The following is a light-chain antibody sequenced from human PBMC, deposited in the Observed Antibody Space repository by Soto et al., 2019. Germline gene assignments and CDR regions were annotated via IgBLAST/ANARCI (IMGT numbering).Light chain of an antibody. CDR2: KND. CDR1: SSNIGSNY. Sequence: QSVLTQPPSASGTPGQRVTISCSGSSSNIGSNYVYWFQHLPGTAPKVLIYKNDQRPSGVPDRFSGSKSGTSASLAISVLWSEDEADYYCAAWDASLSGWVFGGGTQLTVL. J-gene: IGLJ3*02. CDR3: AAWDASLSGWV. V-gene: IGLV1-47*03.